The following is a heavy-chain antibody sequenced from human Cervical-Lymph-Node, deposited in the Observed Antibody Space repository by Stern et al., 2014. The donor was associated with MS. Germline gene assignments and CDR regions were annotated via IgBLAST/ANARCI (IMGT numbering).Heavy chain of an antibody. CDR2: IHHRGAT. D-gene: IGHD3-16*01. CDR3: AAIGPLMEGAAFDI. V-gene: IGHV4-31*03. Sequence: VQLVESGPGLVKPSQTLSLSCTVSGAPVNSGGYYWTWIRQAPGMGLEWIGLIHHRGATFYNPPLKSRVTISVDTSENQVSLMLSSVTAADTAVYYCAAIGPLMEGAAFDIWGQGTLVTVSS. J-gene: IGHJ3*02. CDR1: GAPVNSGGYY.